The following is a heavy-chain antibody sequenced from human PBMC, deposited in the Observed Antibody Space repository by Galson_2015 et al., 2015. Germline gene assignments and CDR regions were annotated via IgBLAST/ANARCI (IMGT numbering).Heavy chain of an antibody. CDR2: INAYNGNT. Sequence: SVKVSCKASGYTFTSYVISWVRQAPGQGLEWMGWINAYNGNTNYAQNLQGRVTITTDTSTSTAYMGLRSLKSDDTGVFYCARGDRCSSTSCYYPSDGAFDIWGQGTVVTVSS. D-gene: IGHD2-2*01. V-gene: IGHV1-18*01. CDR3: ARGDRCSSTSCYYPSDGAFDI. J-gene: IGHJ3*02. CDR1: GYTFTSYV.